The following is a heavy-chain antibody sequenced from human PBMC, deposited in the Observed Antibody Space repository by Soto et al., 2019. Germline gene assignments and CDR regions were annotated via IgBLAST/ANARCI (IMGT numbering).Heavy chain of an antibody. Sequence: QVHLVESGGGVVQPGRSLRLSCAASGFTFRIYAMHWVRQAPGKGLECVAVISYDGSNKFYKDSVKGRFTNSRDNSKNTLYLQINSLSYEDTAVYYCARGDREDIAVVVGARPGEYGVDVWGQGTTVTVSS. CDR2: ISYDGSNK. D-gene: IGHD2-15*01. V-gene: IGHV3-30-3*01. CDR3: ARGDREDIAVVVGARPGEYGVDV. J-gene: IGHJ6*02. CDR1: GFTFRIYA.